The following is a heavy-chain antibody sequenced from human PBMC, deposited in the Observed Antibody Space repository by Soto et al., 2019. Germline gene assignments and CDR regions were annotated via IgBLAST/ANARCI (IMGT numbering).Heavy chain of an antibody. J-gene: IGHJ6*02. V-gene: IGHV1-2*02. CDR1: GYTFTGYY. Sequence: RASVKVSCKASGYTFTGYYIHWVREAPGQGLEWMGWINPQTGGTSYAQKFQGRVTLSRDTPINTAYLELSRLRLDDAAVYFCARERYQVISDGMDVWGQGTTVTVSS. CDR2: INPQTGGT. D-gene: IGHD2-2*01. CDR3: ARERYQVISDGMDV.